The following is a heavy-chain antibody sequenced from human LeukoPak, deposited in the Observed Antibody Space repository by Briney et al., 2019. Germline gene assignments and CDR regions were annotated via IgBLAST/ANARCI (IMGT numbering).Heavy chain of an antibody. CDR3: AKSKAGVLLWFGELSSAFDI. D-gene: IGHD3-10*01. Sequence: GGSLRLSCAASGFTFDDYTMHWVRQAPGKGLEWVSLISWDGGSTYYADSVKGRFTISRDNSKNSLYLQMNSLRTEDTALYYCAKSKAGVLLWFGELSSAFDIWGQGAMVTVSS. J-gene: IGHJ3*02. CDR1: GFTFDDYT. CDR2: ISWDGGST. V-gene: IGHV3-43*01.